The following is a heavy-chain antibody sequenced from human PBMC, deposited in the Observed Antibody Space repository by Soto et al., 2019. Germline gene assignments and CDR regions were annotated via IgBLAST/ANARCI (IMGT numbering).Heavy chain of an antibody. CDR1: GFTFSSYG. J-gene: IGHJ4*02. Sequence: QVQLVESGGGVVQPGRSLRLSCAASGFTFSSYGMHWVRQAPGKGLEWVAVIWYDGSSKYYADSVKGRFTISRDNSKNTLDLPMNSLRAEDTAVYYCARDLRTYYDSSGYYHPFDYWGQGTLVTVSS. V-gene: IGHV3-33*01. CDR2: IWYDGSSK. D-gene: IGHD3-22*01. CDR3: ARDLRTYYDSSGYYHPFDY.